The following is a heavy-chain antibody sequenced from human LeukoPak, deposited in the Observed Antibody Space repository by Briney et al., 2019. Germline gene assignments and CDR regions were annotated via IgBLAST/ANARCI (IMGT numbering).Heavy chain of an antibody. J-gene: IGHJ4*02. Sequence: PGGSLRLSCAASGFTFSSYEMNWVRQAPGKGLEWVSYISSSGSTIYYADSVKGRFTISRDNAKNSLYLQMDSLRAEDTAVYYCARGIVVVVAATPTFFYWGQGTLVTVSS. V-gene: IGHV3-48*03. CDR2: ISSSGSTI. CDR3: ARGIVVVVAATPTFFY. D-gene: IGHD2-15*01. CDR1: GFTFSSYE.